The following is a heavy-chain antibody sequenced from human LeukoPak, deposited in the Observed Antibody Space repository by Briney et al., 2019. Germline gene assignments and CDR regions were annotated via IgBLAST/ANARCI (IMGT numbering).Heavy chain of an antibody. CDR3: AKTGSGYYYFDY. J-gene: IGHJ4*02. V-gene: IGHV3-23*01. CDR1: GFTFSSYA. D-gene: IGHD3-22*01. Sequence: GGSLRLSCAASGFTFSSYAMSWVRQAPGKGLEWVSGVSGSGGSTDYVDSVKGRFTISRDNSKNTLYLQMNSLRAEVTAVYYCAKTGSGYYYFDYWGQGTLVTVSS. CDR2: VSGSGGST.